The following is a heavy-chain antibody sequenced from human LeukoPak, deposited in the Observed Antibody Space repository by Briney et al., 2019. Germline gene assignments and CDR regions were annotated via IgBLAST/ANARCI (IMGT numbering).Heavy chain of an antibody. CDR3: ARGHSSLDY. D-gene: IGHD5-18*01. Sequence: GGSLRLSCAASGFTLDDYAMHRVRQAPGKGLEWASGISWNSGSIGYADSVKGRFTISRDNAKNSLYLQMNSLRAEDTAVYYCARGHSSLDYWGQGTLVTVSS. CDR2: ISWNSGSI. J-gene: IGHJ4*02. CDR1: GFTLDDYA. V-gene: IGHV3-9*01.